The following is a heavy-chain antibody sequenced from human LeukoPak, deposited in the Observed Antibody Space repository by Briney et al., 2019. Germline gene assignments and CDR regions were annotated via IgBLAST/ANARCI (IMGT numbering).Heavy chain of an antibody. D-gene: IGHD3-22*01. CDR1: GFTFDDYG. J-gene: IGHJ4*02. V-gene: IGHV3-20*01. CDR3: ARSLCYYDSSGYYGLDY. CDR2: INWSGGST. Sequence: GGSLRLSCAASGFTFDDYGMSWVRQAPGKGLEWVSGINWSGGSTGYADSVKGRFTISRDNAKNSLYLQMNSLRAEDTALYHCARSLCYYDSSGYYGLDYWGQGTLVTVSS.